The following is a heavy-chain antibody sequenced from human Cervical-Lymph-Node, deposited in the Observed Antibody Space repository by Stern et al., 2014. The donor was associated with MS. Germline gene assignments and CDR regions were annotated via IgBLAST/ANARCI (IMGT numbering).Heavy chain of an antibody. CDR2: ISYDGGNQ. D-gene: IGHD5-12*01. CDR3: ATSGGYSGYDYHGYFDY. CDR1: GFTFSSYG. V-gene: IGHV3-30*03. J-gene: IGHJ4*02. Sequence: QVQLVQSGGGVVQPGRSLRLSCAASGFTFSSYGMHWVRQAPGKGLEWVAVISYDGGNQYYADSVKGRFTISRDNSKNTLYVQMNSLRAEDTAVYYCATSGGYSGYDYHGYFDYWGQGTLVTVSS.